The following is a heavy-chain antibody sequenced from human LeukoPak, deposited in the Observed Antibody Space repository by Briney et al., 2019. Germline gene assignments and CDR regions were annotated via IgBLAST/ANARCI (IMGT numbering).Heavy chain of an antibody. CDR2: IRSKANSYAT. D-gene: IGHD5-18*01. Sequence: AGGSLRLSCAASGFTFSGSAMHWVRQASGKGLEWVGRIRSKANSYATAYAASVKGRFTISRDDSKNTAYLQMNSLKTEDTAVYYCSFGYSYGPFDYWGQGTLVTVSS. CDR3: SFGYSYGPFDY. J-gene: IGHJ4*02. V-gene: IGHV3-73*01. CDR1: GFTFSGSA.